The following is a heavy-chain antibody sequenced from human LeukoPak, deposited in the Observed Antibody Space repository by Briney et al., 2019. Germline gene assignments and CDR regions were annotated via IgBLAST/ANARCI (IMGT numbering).Heavy chain of an antibody. V-gene: IGHV4-34*01. Sequence: SETLSLTCAVYGGSFSGYYWSWIRQPPGKGLEWIGEINHSGSTNYNPSLKSRVTISVDTSKNQFSLKLSSVTAADTAVYYCARGGARYAVAVAALDIWGQGTMVTVSS. CDR1: GGSFSGYY. J-gene: IGHJ3*02. CDR3: ARGGARYAVAVAALDI. CDR2: INHSGST. D-gene: IGHD6-19*01.